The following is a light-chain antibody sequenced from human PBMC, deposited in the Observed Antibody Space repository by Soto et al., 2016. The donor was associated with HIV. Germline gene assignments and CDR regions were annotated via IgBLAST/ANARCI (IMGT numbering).Light chain of an antibody. V-gene: IGKV1-9*01. Sequence: DIQLTQSPSALSAFIGDRVTITCRASQDIVSFLAWYQQRPGKAPKLLIYGASTLQSGVPARFSGSGSATEFTLTISSLQPEDFATYYCQQLNGYPFTFGPGTTVDS. CDR2: GAS. J-gene: IGKJ3*01. CDR1: QDIVSF. CDR3: QQLNGYPFT.